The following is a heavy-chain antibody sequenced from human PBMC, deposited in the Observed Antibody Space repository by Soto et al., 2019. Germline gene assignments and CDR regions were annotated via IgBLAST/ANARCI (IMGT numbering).Heavy chain of an antibody. CDR2: AYHNGLT. CDR1: GDSVTSNVW. CDR3: ARDAAVPGESDRFDY. V-gene: IGHV4-4*02. J-gene: IGHJ4*02. Sequence: KTSETLSLTCAVSGDSVTSNVWWSWFRQPPGKGLEWIGEAYHNGLTDYNPSLKSRVSMSVDTSKNEFSLKLTSLTAADTAIYYCARDAAVPGESDRFDYWGQGTLVTVSS. D-gene: IGHD6-19*01.